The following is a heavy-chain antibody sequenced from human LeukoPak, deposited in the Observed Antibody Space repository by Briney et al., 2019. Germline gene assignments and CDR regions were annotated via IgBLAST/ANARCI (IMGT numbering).Heavy chain of an antibody. J-gene: IGHJ3*02. Sequence: SETLSLTCAVYGGSFSGYYWSWIRQPPGKGLEWIGEINHSGSTNYNPSLKSRVTISVDTSKNQFSLKLSSVTAADTAVYYCARVRDAFDIWGQGTMVTVSS. V-gene: IGHV4-34*01. CDR3: ARVRDAFDI. CDR2: INHSGST. CDR1: GGSFSGYY.